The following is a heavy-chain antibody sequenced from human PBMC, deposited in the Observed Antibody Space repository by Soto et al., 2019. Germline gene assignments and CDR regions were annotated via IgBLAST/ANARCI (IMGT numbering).Heavy chain of an antibody. D-gene: IGHD2-15*01. V-gene: IGHV5-51*01. CDR1: GYTFTSYW. CDR2: IYPGDSDS. J-gene: IGHJ4*02. Sequence: GESLKISCNGSGYTFTSYWIGWVRQMPGKGLEWMGIIYPGDSDSRYSPSFQGQVTISADKSITTAYLQWSTLKASDSAMYYCARGSGGGNLEYWGQGTLVTVSS. CDR3: ARGSGGGNLEY.